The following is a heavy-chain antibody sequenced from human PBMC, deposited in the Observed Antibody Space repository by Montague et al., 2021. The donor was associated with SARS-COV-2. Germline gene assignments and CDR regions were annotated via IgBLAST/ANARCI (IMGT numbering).Heavy chain of an antibody. J-gene: IGHJ3*02. D-gene: IGHD3-10*02. Sequence: SETLSLTCTVSRFSIGSGDYWDWIRQPPGKGLEWIGGIYHSGTTYYNPSLQSRLTMSIDTSTNQFSLRLTSVTAADTAVFFCVREKAGGLRNVVDIWGQGTTVTVSS. V-gene: IGHV4-38-2*02. CDR2: IYHSGTT. CDR1: RFSIGSGDY. CDR3: VREKAGGLRNVVDI.